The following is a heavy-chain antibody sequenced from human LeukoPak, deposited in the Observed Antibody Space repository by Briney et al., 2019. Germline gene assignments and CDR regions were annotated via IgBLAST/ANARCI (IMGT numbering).Heavy chain of an antibody. D-gene: IGHD3-10*01. CDR1: GGSFSGYY. CDR2: INHSGST. Sequence: SETLSLTCAFYGGSFSGYYWSWIRQPPGKALEWIGEINHSGSTNYNPSLKSRVTISVDTSKNQFSLKLSSVTAADTAVYYCARGGSGSYYSPFDYWGQGTLVTVSS. J-gene: IGHJ4*02. V-gene: IGHV4-34*01. CDR3: ARGGSGSYYSPFDY.